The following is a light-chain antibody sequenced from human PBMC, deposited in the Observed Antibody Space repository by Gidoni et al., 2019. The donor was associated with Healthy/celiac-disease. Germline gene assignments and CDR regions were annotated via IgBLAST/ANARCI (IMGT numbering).Light chain of an antibody. CDR3: QQYGSSPPWIT. V-gene: IGKV3-20*01. CDR1: QSVSSSY. J-gene: IGKJ5*01. Sequence: ELVLTQSPGTLSLSPGERATLSCRASQSVSSSYLAWYQQKPGQAPRLLIYGASSRATGIPDRFSGGGSGTDFTLTISRLEPEDFAVYYCQQYGSSPPWITFGQGTRLEIK. CDR2: GAS.